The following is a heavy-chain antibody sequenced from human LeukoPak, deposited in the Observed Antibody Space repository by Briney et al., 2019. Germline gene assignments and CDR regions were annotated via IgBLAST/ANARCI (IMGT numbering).Heavy chain of an antibody. Sequence: KSSETLSLTCTVSGGSISSGSYYWSWIRQPAGKGLEWIGRIYTSGSTNYNPSLKSRVTMSVDTSKNQFSLKLSSVTAADTAVYYCVRQQLAEGAFDIWGQGTMVTVSS. D-gene: IGHD6-13*01. V-gene: IGHV4-61*02. CDR2: IYTSGST. CDR1: GGSISSGSYY. J-gene: IGHJ3*02. CDR3: VRQQLAEGAFDI.